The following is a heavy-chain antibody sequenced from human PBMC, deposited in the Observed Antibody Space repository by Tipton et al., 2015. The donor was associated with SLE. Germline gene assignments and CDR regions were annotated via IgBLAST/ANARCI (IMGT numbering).Heavy chain of an antibody. J-gene: IGHJ4*02. CDR3: ARGKIVASSFDY. V-gene: IGHV4-4*07. Sequence: TLSLTCTVSGGSISHYYWSWIRQPAGKGLEWIGNIYSIESTSYNPSLRSRVTMSVDTSKNQFSLKLSSVTAADTAVYYCARGKIVASSFDYWGQGTLVTVSS. CDR1: GGSISHYY. D-gene: IGHD5-12*01. CDR2: IYSIEST.